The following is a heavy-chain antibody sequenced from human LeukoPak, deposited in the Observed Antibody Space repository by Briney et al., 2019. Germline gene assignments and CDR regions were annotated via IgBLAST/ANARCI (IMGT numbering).Heavy chain of an antibody. D-gene: IGHD5-12*01. CDR1: GFTFSNYA. Sequence: GGSLRLSCAASGFTFSNYAMHWVRQAPGKGLEWMGGFDPEDGETIYAQKFQGRVTMTEDTSTDTAYMELSSLRSEDTAVYYCATNASPWLRHFDYWGQGTLVTVSS. CDR2: FDPEDGET. J-gene: IGHJ4*02. V-gene: IGHV1-24*01. CDR3: ATNASPWLRHFDY.